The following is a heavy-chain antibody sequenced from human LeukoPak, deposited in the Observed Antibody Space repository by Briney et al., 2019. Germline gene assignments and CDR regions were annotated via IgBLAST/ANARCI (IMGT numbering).Heavy chain of an antibody. V-gene: IGHV3-23*01. D-gene: IGHD5-24*01. CDR2: ISGSGGST. J-gene: IGHJ4*02. Sequence: GGSLRLSCAASGFTFSSYAMSWVRQAPGKGLEWVSAISGSGGSTYYADSVKGRFTISRDNSKNTLYLQMNSLRAEDTAVYYCANRMAIERGFDYWGQGTLVTVSS. CDR1: GFTFSSYA. CDR3: ANRMAIERGFDY.